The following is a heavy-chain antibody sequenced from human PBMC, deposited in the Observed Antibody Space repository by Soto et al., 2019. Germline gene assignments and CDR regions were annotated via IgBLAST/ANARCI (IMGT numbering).Heavy chain of an antibody. CDR1: GFTFSSYS. V-gene: IGHV3-21*01. J-gene: IGHJ4*02. CDR2: ISSSSSYI. CDR3: ARDVGSLVSDYFDY. Sequence: PGGSLRLSCAAYGFTFSSYSMNWVRQAPGKGLEWVSSISSSSSYIYYADSVKGRFTVSRDNAKNSLYLQMNSLRAEDTAVYYCARDVGSLVSDYFDYWGQGTLVTVSS. D-gene: IGHD3-9*01.